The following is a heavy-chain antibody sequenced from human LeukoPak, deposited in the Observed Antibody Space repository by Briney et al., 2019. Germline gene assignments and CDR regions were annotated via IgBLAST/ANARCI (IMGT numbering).Heavy chain of an antibody. Sequence: GGSLRLSCAASGFTFSSYWMSWVRQVPGKGLEWVASIKEDGSEKYYVDSVKGRFTISRDNAKNSLYLQMDSLRAEDTAVRYCARVMSVTRRAYYYYYGLDVWGQGTTVTVSS. CDR3: ARVMSVTRRAYYYYYGLDV. CDR2: IKEDGSEK. CDR1: GFTFSSYW. J-gene: IGHJ6*02. D-gene: IGHD4-11*01. V-gene: IGHV3-7*01.